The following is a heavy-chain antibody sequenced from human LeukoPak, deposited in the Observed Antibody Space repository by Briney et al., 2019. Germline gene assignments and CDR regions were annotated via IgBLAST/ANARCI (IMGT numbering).Heavy chain of an antibody. CDR2: ISSSSSAV. CDR1: RFTLISHA. J-gene: IGHJ4*02. Sequence: GGSLRLSCAASRFTLISHAMKWVRQAPRERLEGAAYISSSSSAVHYAASVKGRFAISRDNAKNSLYLQMSSLRDGDTAVYYCTREDGDYGSLYYFDYWGQGTLVTVSS. D-gene: IGHD4-17*01. V-gene: IGHV3-48*02. CDR3: TREDGDYGSLYYFDY.